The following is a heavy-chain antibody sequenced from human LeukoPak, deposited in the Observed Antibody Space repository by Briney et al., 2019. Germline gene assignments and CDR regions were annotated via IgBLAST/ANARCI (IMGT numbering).Heavy chain of an antibody. Sequence: GGSLRLSCAVSGFTFGSFAMSWDRQAAREGLEWDSAIRGSGSSTYYPDSVKGRYTISRDNYKNALYLHMHSLRAEHRAVYSCANLCQWLVRDYWGQGPLVSVSS. D-gene: IGHD6-19*01. CDR2: IRGSGSST. CDR1: GFTFGSFA. V-gene: IGHV3-23*01. J-gene: IGHJ4*02. CDR3: ANLCQWLVRDY.